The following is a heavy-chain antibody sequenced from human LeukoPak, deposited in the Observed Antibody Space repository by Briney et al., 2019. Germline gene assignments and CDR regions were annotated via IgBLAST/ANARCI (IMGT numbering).Heavy chain of an antibody. Sequence: SETLSLTCAVYGGSFSGYYWSWIRQPPGKGLEWIGEINHSGSTNYNPSLKSRVTISVDTSKNQFSLKLSSVTAADTAVYYCARGPLRLARPLPYDYWGQGTLVTVSS. J-gene: IGHJ4*02. CDR3: ARGPLRLARPLPYDY. CDR1: GGSFSGYY. CDR2: INHSGST. V-gene: IGHV4-34*01.